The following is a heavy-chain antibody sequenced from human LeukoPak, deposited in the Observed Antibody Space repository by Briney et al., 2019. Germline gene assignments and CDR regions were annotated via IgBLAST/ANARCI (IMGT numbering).Heavy chain of an antibody. J-gene: IGHJ4*02. CDR2: ISSRGDTI. CDR1: RFAFSDYY. D-gene: IGHD3-3*01. CDR3: VRDRNGYYSFDY. Sequence: PGGSLRLSCAASRFAFSDYYMSWIRQAPGKGLEWVSYISSRGDTIYYAASVRGRFTISRDNAERSLYLQMNGLRVEDTAVYYCVRDRNGYYSFDYWGQGILVTVSS. V-gene: IGHV3-11*01.